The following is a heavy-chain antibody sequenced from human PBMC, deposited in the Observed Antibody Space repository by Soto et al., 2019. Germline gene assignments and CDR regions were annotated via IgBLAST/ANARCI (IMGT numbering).Heavy chain of an antibody. CDR1: GGSFSGYY. V-gene: IGHV4-34*01. CDR3: ARLSYSSGS. D-gene: IGHD6-19*01. J-gene: IGHJ4*02. Sequence: ESLTLACAVYGGSFSGYYWSWIRQPPGKGLEWIGEINHSGSTNYNPSLKSRVTISVDTSKNQFSLKLSSVTAADKAVYYCARLSYSSGSWGQGTLVTVYS. CDR2: INHSGST.